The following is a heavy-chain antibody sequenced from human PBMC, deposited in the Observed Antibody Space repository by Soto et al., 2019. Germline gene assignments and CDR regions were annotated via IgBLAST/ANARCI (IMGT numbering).Heavy chain of an antibody. Sequence: VASVKVSCKTSGYTFSDYGLAWLRQTPGQRPEWMGWVSTYNTNTNYAQKFQGRVTMTTDTSTTTTSMELRSLRSDDTAVYYCARELNTDSGAYYSFAYWGQGTLVTVSS. D-gene: IGHD3-22*01. CDR1: GYTFSDYG. J-gene: IGHJ4*02. CDR3: ARELNTDSGAYYSFAY. V-gene: IGHV1-18*01. CDR2: VSTYNTNT.